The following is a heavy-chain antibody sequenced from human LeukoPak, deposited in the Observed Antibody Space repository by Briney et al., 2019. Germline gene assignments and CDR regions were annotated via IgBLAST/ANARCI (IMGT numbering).Heavy chain of an antibody. J-gene: IGHJ4*02. CDR3: AKDRAYCYNTNAYYYVGFDF. D-gene: IGHD3-22*01. V-gene: IGHV3-30*18. CDR2: ISYDGSKK. Sequence: GGSLRLSCAASGFIFTSYAMSWVRQAPGKGLEWVAVISYDGSKKYYADSVKGRFTISRDTSKNTLYLQMNSLRAEDTAVYYCAKDRAYCYNTNAYYYVGFDFCGQGTLVTVSS. CDR1: GFIFTSYA.